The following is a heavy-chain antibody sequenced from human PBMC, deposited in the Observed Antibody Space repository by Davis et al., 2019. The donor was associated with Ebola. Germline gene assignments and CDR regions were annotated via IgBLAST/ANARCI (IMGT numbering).Heavy chain of an antibody. J-gene: IGHJ3*02. CDR3: ARSLQLWFGELLYSPHDAFDI. D-gene: IGHD3-10*01. Sequence: ASVKVSCKASGYTFTSYGISWVRQAPGQGLEWMGWISAYNGNTNYAQKLQGRVTMTTDTSTSTAYMELSSLRSEDTAVYYCARSLQLWFGELLYSPHDAFDIWGQGTMVTVSS. CDR1: GYTFTSYG. V-gene: IGHV1-18*04. CDR2: ISAYNGNT.